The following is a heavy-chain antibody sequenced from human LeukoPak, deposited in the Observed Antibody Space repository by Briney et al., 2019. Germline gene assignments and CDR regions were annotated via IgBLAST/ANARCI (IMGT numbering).Heavy chain of an antibody. CDR1: GYTFTSYG. Sequence: GASVKVSCKASGYTFTSYGISWVRQAPGQGLEWMGWINPNSGGTNYAQKFQGRVTMTRDTSISTAHMELSRLRSEDTAVYYCARAYTAIVLDYWGQGTLVTVSS. D-gene: IGHD5-18*01. V-gene: IGHV1-2*02. CDR2: INPNSGGT. J-gene: IGHJ4*02. CDR3: ARAYTAIVLDY.